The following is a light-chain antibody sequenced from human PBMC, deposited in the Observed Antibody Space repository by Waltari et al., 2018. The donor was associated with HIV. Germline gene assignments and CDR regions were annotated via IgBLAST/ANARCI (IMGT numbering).Light chain of an antibody. CDR3: QQYYLVPYT. CDR1: QSLLYSSNNKNY. Sequence: DVVVTQSPDSLALSVGERATLNCKSSQSLLYSSNNKNYLAWYQQKPGQPPKLLIYWASTRGSGVPDRFSGGGSGTDFTLTITSLQAEDVAVYYCQQYYLVPYTFGQGTKLEIK. J-gene: IGKJ2*01. CDR2: WAS. V-gene: IGKV4-1*01.